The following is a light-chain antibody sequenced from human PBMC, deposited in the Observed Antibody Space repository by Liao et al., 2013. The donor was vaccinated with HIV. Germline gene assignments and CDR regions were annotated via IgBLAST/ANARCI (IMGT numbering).Light chain of an antibody. Sequence: SYVLTQPPSVSVAPGKTATISCGGTSIGRRSVHWYQQRPGQAPVLVIYSDSDRPSGIPGRFSGSNSGTAASLTISRVEAGDEADYYCQVWDSSSDHYVFGTGTRVTVL. V-gene: IGLV3-21*01. CDR1: SIGRRS. J-gene: IGLJ1*01. CDR3: QVWDSSSDHYV. CDR2: SDS.